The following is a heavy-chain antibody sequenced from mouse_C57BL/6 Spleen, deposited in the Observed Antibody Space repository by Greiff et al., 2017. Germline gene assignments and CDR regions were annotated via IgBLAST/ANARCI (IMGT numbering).Heavy chain of an antibody. CDR2: ISDGGSYT. CDR3: ATTSMDY. V-gene: IGHV5-4*03. J-gene: IGHJ4*01. Sequence: EVKLVESWGGLVKPGGSLKLSCAASGFTFSSYAMSWVRQTPEKRLEWVATISDGGSYTYYPDNVKGRFTISRDNAKNNLYLQMSHLKSEDTAMYYCATTSMDYWGQGTSVTVSS. CDR1: GFTFSSYA. D-gene: IGHD5-5*01.